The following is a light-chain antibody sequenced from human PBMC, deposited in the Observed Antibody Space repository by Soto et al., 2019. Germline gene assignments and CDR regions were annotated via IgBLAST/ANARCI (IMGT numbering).Light chain of an antibody. CDR2: DAS. J-gene: IGKJ4*01. CDR1: QSVSSD. V-gene: IGKV3-11*01. Sequence: EIVLTQSPATLSLSPGERATFSCRASQSVSSDLVWYQHKPGQAPRLLIYDASNRATGIPARFSGSGSGTDFTLTISRLEPEDFAVYYCQQFSSYPLTFGGGTKVDIK. CDR3: QQFSSYPLT.